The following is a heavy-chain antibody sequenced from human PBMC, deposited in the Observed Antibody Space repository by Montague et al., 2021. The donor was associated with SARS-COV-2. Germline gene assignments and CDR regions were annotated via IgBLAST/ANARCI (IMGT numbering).Heavy chain of an antibody. Sequence: FLSLSFSASGFTVSSYWMHWVRQAPGKGLVWVSHINEDGTRTNYADSVKGRFTISRDSAKNTLFLQMNSLRVEDTAVYYCARGDSSGLGYWGQGILVTVAS. CDR2: INEDGTRT. J-gene: IGHJ4*02. CDR3: ARGDSSGLGY. CDR1: GFTVSSYW. D-gene: IGHD3-16*01. V-gene: IGHV3-74*01.